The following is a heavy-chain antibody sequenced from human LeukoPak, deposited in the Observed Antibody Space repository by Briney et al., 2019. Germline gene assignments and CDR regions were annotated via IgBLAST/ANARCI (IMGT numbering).Heavy chain of an antibody. CDR1: GGSISSYY. V-gene: IGHV4-59*01. J-gene: IGHJ6*03. D-gene: IGHD3-3*01. Sequence: SETLSLTCTLSGGSISSYYWSWIRQPPGKGLEWIGYIYYSGSTNYNPSLKSRVTISLATSTNQFSLMLTSVTAADTAVYYCARGGSYYDFWSGYYDYYYYMDVWGKGTTVTVSS. CDR3: ARGGSYYDFWSGYYDYYYYMDV. CDR2: IYYSGST.